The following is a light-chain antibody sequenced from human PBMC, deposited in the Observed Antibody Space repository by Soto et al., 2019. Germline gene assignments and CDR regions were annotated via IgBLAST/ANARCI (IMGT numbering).Light chain of an antibody. J-gene: IGLJ1*01. CDR1: SSDVGGYNY. V-gene: IGLV2-14*01. Sequence: QSVLTQPASVSGSPGQSITISCTGTSSDVGGYNYVSWYQQHPGKAPKLMIYDVSNRPSGVSNRFSGSKSGNTASLTISGLQSEDEADYYCSSYTSSSTLYVFGTWTKVT. CDR3: SSYTSSSTLYV. CDR2: DVS.